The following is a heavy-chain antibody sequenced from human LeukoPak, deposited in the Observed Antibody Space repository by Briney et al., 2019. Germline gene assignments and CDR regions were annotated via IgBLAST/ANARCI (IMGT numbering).Heavy chain of an antibody. CDR1: GFTFSSYE. Sequence: PGGSLRLSCAASGFTFSSYEMNWVRQAPGKGLEWVSYISSSGSTIYYADSVKGRFTISRDNAKNSLYLQINSLRAEDTAVYYCARERGYYDSSGYYDGGNWFDPWGQGTLVTVSS. V-gene: IGHV3-48*03. J-gene: IGHJ5*02. CDR2: ISSSGSTI. D-gene: IGHD3-22*01. CDR3: ARERGYYDSSGYYDGGNWFDP.